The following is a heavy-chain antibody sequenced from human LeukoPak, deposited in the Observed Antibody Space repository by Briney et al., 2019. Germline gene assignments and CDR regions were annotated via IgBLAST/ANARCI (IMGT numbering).Heavy chain of an antibody. CDR3: AKGGWLEY. CDR1: GFTFSYYD. CDR2: ISTLDGST. V-gene: IGHV3-23*01. D-gene: IGHD6-19*01. J-gene: IGHJ4*02. Sequence: GRSLRLSCAASGFTFSYYDMSWVRQAPGKGLEWVSAISTLDGSTYYADSVKGRFTISRDNSKNTLYLQMNSLRAEDTAIYYCAKGGWLEYWGQGTLVTVSS.